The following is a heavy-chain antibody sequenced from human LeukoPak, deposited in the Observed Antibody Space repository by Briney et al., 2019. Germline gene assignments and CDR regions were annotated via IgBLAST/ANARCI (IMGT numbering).Heavy chain of an antibody. Sequence: GGSLRLSCAASGFTFSSYWMSWVRQAPEKGLEWVANIKQDGSEKYYVDSVKGRFTISRDNAKNSLYLQMNSLRAEDTAVYYCARHSSGWYGYYYYYGMDVWGQGTTVTVSS. CDR2: IKQDGSEK. V-gene: IGHV3-7*03. D-gene: IGHD6-19*01. CDR1: GFTFSSYW. CDR3: ARHSSGWYGYYYYYGMDV. J-gene: IGHJ6*02.